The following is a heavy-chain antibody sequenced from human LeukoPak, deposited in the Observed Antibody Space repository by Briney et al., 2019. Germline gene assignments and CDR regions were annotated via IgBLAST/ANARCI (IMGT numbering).Heavy chain of an antibody. D-gene: IGHD7-27*01. Sequence: ASVKVSCKASGYTFTNYGITWVRQAPGQGLEWMGWISTYNSDTDYAQKFQGRVTMTTDPSTSTAYMELSSLRSEDTAVYYCARVLGQRGAFDIWGQGTMVTVSS. CDR1: GYTFTNYG. J-gene: IGHJ3*02. CDR2: ISTYNSDT. V-gene: IGHV1-18*01. CDR3: ARVLGQRGAFDI.